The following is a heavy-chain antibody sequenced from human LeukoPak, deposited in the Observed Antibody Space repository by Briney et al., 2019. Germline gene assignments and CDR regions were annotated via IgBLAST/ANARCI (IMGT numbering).Heavy chain of an antibody. CDR3: ARHEYSGSYYGLSWFDP. J-gene: IGHJ5*02. CDR1: GGSISSSSYY. Sequence: SETLSLTCTVSGGSISSSSYYWGWIRQPPEKGLEWIASIYYSGSTYYNPSLKSRVTISVDTSKNQLSLKLSSLTAADTAVYYCARHEYSGSYYGLSWFDPWGQGTLVTVSS. V-gene: IGHV4-39*01. CDR2: IYYSGST. D-gene: IGHD1-26*01.